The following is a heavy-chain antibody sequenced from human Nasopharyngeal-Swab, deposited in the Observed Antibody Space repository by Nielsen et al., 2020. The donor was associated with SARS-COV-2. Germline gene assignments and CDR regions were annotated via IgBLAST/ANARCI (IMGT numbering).Heavy chain of an antibody. D-gene: IGHD3-9*01. J-gene: IGHJ6*03. CDR2: IYYSGST. V-gene: IGHV4-30-4*01. Sequence: WIRQPPGKGLEWIGYIYYSGSTYYNPSLKSRVTISVDTSKNQFSLKLSSVTAADTAVYYCARAHYYDILTGYFLPGMGAMDVWNKGTTVTVSS. CDR3: ARAHYYDILTGYFLPGMGAMDV.